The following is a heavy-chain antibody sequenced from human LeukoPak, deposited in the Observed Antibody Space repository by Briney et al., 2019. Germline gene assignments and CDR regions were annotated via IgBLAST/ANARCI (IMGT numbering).Heavy chain of an antibody. Sequence: PGTLSLTCAVSGGSISSSNWWSWVRQPPGKGLEWIGEIYHSGSTNYNPSLKSRVTISVDKSKNQFSLKLSSVTAADTAVYYCARDTHYYGSGSYFWFDPWGQGTLVTVSS. CDR3: ARDTHYYGSGSYFWFDP. J-gene: IGHJ5*02. CDR2: IYHSGST. D-gene: IGHD3-10*01. V-gene: IGHV4-4*03. CDR1: GGSISSSNW.